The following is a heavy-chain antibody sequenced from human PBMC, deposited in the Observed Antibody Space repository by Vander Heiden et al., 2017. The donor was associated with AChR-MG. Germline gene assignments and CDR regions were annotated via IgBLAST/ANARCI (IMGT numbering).Heavy chain of an antibody. J-gene: IGHJ6*02. Sequence: QVQLQQWGAGLLKPSETLSLTCAVYGGSFSGYYWSWIRQPPGKGLEWIGEINHSGSTNYNPSLKSRVTISVDTSKNQFSLKLSSVTAADTAVYYCARGVPVNYYYYGMDVWGQGTTVTVSS. CDR1: GGSFSGYY. CDR3: ARGVPVNYYYYGMDV. D-gene: IGHD4-17*01. CDR2: INHSGST. V-gene: IGHV4-34*01.